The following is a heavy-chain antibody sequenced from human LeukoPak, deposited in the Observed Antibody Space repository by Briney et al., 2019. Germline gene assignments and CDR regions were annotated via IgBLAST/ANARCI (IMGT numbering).Heavy chain of an antibody. CDR3: ARVVDYGDYEDAFDI. V-gene: IGHV3-23*01. CDR1: GFTFSSYA. Sequence: PGGSLRLSCAASGFTFSSYAMSWVRQAPGKGLEWVSAISGSGGSTYYADSVKGRFTISRDNSKNTLYLQMNSLRAEDTAVYYCARVVDYGDYEDAFDIWGQGTMVTVSS. D-gene: IGHD4-17*01. CDR2: ISGSGGST. J-gene: IGHJ3*02.